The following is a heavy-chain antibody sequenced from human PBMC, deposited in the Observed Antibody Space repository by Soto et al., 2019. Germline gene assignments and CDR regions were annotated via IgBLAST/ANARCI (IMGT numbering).Heavy chain of an antibody. CDR3: ARSLYGDNVAY. V-gene: IGHV1-8*01. J-gene: IGHJ4*02. D-gene: IGHD4-17*01. CDR1: GYTFTSYD. CDR2: MNPNSGNT. Sequence: QVQLVQSGAEVKKPGASVKVSCKASGYTFTSYDINWVRQATGQGLEWMGWMNPNSGNTGYAQKFQGRVTLTSHTSLRTAYMELSSLRSEDTAVDYCARSLYGDNVAYWGQGTLVTVSS.